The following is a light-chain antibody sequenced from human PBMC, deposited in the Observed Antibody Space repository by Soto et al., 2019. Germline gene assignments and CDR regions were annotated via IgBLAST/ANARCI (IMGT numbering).Light chain of an antibody. CDR2: DVT. CDR3: SSFTGSTTWV. V-gene: IGLV2-14*03. Sequence: QSALTQPACVSGSPGQSSTISYTGTNSDVGGYDYVSWYQQHPGKAPKLLIYDVTKRPSGVSNRFSGSKSGNTASLTISGLLTEDEADYYCSSFTGSTTWVFGGGTKLTVL. J-gene: IGLJ3*02. CDR1: NSDVGGYDY.